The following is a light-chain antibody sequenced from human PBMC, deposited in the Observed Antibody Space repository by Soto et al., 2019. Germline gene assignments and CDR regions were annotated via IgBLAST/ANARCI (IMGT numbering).Light chain of an antibody. CDR2: GNN. Sequence: QSVLTQPPSVSGAPGQRVTISCTGSSSNIGAGYDVHWYQQLPGTAPKLLIYGNNNRPSGVPDRFSGSKSGTSGSLAITGLQADDEADYYCQSYDNSLTLRVFGTGTKLTVL. V-gene: IGLV1-40*01. CDR1: SSNIGAGYD. J-gene: IGLJ1*01. CDR3: QSYDNSLTLRV.